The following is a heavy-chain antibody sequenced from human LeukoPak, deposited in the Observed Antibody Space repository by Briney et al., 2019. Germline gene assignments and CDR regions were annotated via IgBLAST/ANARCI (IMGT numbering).Heavy chain of an antibody. D-gene: IGHD3-22*01. CDR3: ARDATMIVAYYFDY. J-gene: IGHJ4*02. CDR1: GYTFTSYG. V-gene: IGHV1-18*01. Sequence: ASVKVSCKASGYTFTSYGISWVRQAPGQGLEWMGWISAYNGNTNYAQKLQGRVTMTTDTSTSTAYMELRSLRSDDTAVYYRARDATMIVAYYFDYWGQGTLVTVSS. CDR2: ISAYNGNT.